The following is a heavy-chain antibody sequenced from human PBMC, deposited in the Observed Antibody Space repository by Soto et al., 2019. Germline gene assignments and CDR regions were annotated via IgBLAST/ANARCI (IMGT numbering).Heavy chain of an antibody. CDR1: GYTFTSYG. J-gene: IGHJ5*02. Sequence: QVQLVQSGAEVKKPGASVKVSCKASGYTFTSYGISWVRQAPGQGLEWMGWISAYNGNTNYAQKLRGRVTMTTDTSTSTAYMELRSLRSDDTAVYYCARVLLARDRQQLHRGGDNWFDPWGQGTLVTVSS. CDR3: ARVLLARDRQQLHRGGDNWFDP. CDR2: ISAYNGNT. V-gene: IGHV1-18*01. D-gene: IGHD6-13*01.